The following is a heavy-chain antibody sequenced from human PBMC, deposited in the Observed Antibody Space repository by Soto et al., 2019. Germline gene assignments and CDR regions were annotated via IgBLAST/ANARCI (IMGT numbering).Heavy chain of an antibody. V-gene: IGHV2-70*13. CDR3: ARMVAAGMYYYYSMDV. Sequence: SGPTLVNPTQTLTLTCTFSGFSLSTVGMCVSWIRQPPGKALEWLAVIDWSGDKYYSTSLKTRLTISEDTSKNQVVLTMTNIDPVDTATYYCARMVAAGMYYYYSMDVWGQGTTVTVSS. J-gene: IGHJ6*02. D-gene: IGHD2-15*01. CDR1: GFSLSTVGMC. CDR2: IDWSGDK.